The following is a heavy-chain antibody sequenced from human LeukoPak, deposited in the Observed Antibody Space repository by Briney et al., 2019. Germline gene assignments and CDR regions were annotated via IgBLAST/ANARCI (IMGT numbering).Heavy chain of an antibody. CDR3: AKLLGSGSYYNVAP. V-gene: IGHV3-43*02. D-gene: IGHD3-10*01. J-gene: IGHJ5*02. Sequence: PGGSLRLSCAASGFTFDDYAMHWVRQAPGKGLEWVSLISGDGGSTYYADSVKGRFTICRDNSKNSLYLQMNSLRTEDTALYYCAKLLGSGSYYNVAPWGQGTLVTVSS. CDR2: ISGDGGST. CDR1: GFTFDDYA.